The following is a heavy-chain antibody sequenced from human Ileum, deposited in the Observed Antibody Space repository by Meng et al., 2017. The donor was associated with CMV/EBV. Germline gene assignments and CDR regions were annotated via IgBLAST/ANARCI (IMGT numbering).Heavy chain of an antibody. D-gene: IGHD3-10*01. J-gene: IGHJ6*02. CDR1: EFTFSTYW. CDR3: ARDFRVLWFGEPLPKPYGMDV. Sequence: GGSLRLSCTASEFTFSTYWLSWVRQAPGKGLEWVDYIKQYCSEKYYVDSVQGRFIISRDNANNALYLQMKRLRVEDTAVYYCARDFRVLWFGEPLPKPYGMDVWGQGTTVTVSS. V-gene: IGHV3-7*01. CDR2: IKQYCSEK.